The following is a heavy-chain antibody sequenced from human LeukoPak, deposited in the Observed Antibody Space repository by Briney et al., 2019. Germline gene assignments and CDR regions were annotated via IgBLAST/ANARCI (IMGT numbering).Heavy chain of an antibody. J-gene: IGHJ4*02. CDR3: AKVERSGWYVPFDY. D-gene: IGHD6-19*01. CDR2: ISGSGGST. Sequence: GGSLRLSCAASGFTFSSYSMNWVRQAPGKGLEWVSAISGSGGSTYYADSVKGRFTISRDNSKNTLYLQMNSLRAEDTAVYYCAKVERSGWYVPFDYWGQGTLVTVSS. V-gene: IGHV3-23*01. CDR1: GFTFSSYS.